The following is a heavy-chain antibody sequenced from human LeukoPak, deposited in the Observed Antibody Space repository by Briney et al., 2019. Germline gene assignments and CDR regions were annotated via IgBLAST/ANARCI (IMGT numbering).Heavy chain of an antibody. V-gene: IGHV1-8*01. CDR3: ARGPPNWGYDY. Sequence: ASVKVSCKASGYTFTSYDINWVRQATGQGPEWMGWMSPNSGNTGYAQKFQGRVTMTRSASMSTAYMELSSLRSEDTAVYYCARGPPNWGYDYWGQGTLVTVSS. CDR2: MSPNSGNT. D-gene: IGHD7-27*01. CDR1: GYTFTSYD. J-gene: IGHJ4*02.